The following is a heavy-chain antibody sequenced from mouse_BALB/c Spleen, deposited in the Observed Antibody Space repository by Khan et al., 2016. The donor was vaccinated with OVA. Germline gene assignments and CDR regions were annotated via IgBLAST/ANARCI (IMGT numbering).Heavy chain of an antibody. CDR1: GYTFTTYW. J-gene: IGHJ2*01. V-gene: IGHV1-7*01. CDR3: TRDRIDY. Sequence: VKLQESGAELAKPGASVKMSCKASGYTFTTYWMHWVKQRPGQGLEWIGYINPTSGYTDYNEKFKDRATLSADKSSSPAYMQLSSLTSEDSAVYYCTRDRIDYWGQGTTLTVSS. CDR2: INPTSGYT.